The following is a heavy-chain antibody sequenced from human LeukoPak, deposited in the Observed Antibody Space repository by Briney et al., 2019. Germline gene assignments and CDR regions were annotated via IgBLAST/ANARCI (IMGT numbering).Heavy chain of an antibody. V-gene: IGHV5-51*01. CDR3: ARRGVGKYAFDI. J-gene: IGHJ3*02. Sequence: GGSLKISGQGPGYILNSYWIDWVPQIPGKGLGGMGINYLSDSHTRYSPSLQGQVTMSADKSITTAYLQWSSLKASDTAMYYCARRGVGKYAFDIWGQGTMVTVSS. CDR1: GYILNSYW. D-gene: IGHD3-16*01. CDR2: NYLSDSHT.